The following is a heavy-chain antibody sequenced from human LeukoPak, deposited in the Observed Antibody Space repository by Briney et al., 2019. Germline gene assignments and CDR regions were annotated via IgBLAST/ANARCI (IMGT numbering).Heavy chain of an antibody. Sequence: SETLSLTCTVSGGSISSYYWSWIRQPPGKGLEWIGYIYYSGSTNYNPSLKSRVTISVDTSKNQFSLKLSSVTAADTAVYYCAREVEDWYFDLWGRGTLVTVSS. CDR3: AREVEDWYFDL. J-gene: IGHJ2*01. V-gene: IGHV4-59*01. CDR1: GGSISSYY. CDR2: IYYSGST.